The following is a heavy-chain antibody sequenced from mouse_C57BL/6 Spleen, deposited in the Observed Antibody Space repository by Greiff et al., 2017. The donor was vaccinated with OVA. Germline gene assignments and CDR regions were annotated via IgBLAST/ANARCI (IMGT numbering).Heavy chain of an antibody. Sequence: VHLVESGPGLVKPSQSLFLTCSITGFPITSGYYWIWIRQSPGKPLEWMGYITHSGETFYNPSLQSPISITRETSKNQFFLQLNSVTTEDTAMYYCAGGIYYDYDVGAMDYWGQGTSVTVSS. V-gene: IGHV12-3*01. D-gene: IGHD2-4*01. CDR1: GFPITSGYY. J-gene: IGHJ4*01. CDR2: ITHSGET. CDR3: AGGIYYDYDVGAMDY.